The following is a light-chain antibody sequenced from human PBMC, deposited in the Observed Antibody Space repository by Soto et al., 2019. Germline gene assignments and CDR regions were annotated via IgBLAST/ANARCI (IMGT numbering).Light chain of an antibody. Sequence: QSALTQPASVSGSPGQSITISCTGASGDVGGHDYVSWYQQHPGKAPKLMIYDVSNRPSGVSNRFSGSKSGNTASLTISGLQAEDEADYYCCSCSRSSPLHVFGTGTKLTVL. CDR3: CSCSRSSPLHV. V-gene: IGLV2-14*01. CDR2: DVS. J-gene: IGLJ1*01. CDR1: SGDVGGHDY.